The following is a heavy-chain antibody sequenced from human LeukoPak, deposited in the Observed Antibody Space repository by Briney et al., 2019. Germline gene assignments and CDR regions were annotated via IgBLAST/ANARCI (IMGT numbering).Heavy chain of an antibody. CDR3: ARDRGVSGWRHRGFDY. V-gene: IGHV1-69*05. CDR1: GGTFSSYA. Sequence: SVKVSCKGSGGTFSSYAIRWVGQAPGQGLEGMGRIIPIFGTANYAQKFQCRVTITTDESTSTAYMELSSLRSEDPAVYYCARDRGVSGWRHRGFDYWGQGTLVTVSS. D-gene: IGHD6-19*01. CDR2: IIPIFGTA. J-gene: IGHJ4*02.